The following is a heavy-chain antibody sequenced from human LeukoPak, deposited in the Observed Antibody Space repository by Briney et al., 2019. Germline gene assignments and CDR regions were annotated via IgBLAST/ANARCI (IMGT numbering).Heavy chain of an antibody. CDR3: ARVGADTAMVHFDY. V-gene: IGHV4-31*03. D-gene: IGHD5-18*01. J-gene: IGHJ4*02. CDR2: IYYSGST. CDR1: GGSISSGGYY. Sequence: PSETLSLTCTVSGGSISSGGYYWSWIRQHPGKGLEWIGYIYYSGSTYYNPSLKSRVTISVDTSKNQFSLKLSSVTAADTAVYYCARVGADTAMVHFDYWGQGTLVTVSS.